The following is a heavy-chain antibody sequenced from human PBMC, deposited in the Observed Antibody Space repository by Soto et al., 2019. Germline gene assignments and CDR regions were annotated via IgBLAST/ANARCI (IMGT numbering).Heavy chain of an antibody. D-gene: IGHD3-22*01. CDR2: IYYSGST. CDR3: ARRGYYDSSGLDY. Sequence: SETLSLTCTVSGGSISSYYWSWIRQPPGKGLEWIGYIYYSGSTNYNPSLKSRVTISVDTSKNQFSLKRSSLTAADTAVYYCARRGYYDSSGLDYWGQGTLVTVSS. CDR1: GGSISSYY. V-gene: IGHV4-59*08. J-gene: IGHJ4*02.